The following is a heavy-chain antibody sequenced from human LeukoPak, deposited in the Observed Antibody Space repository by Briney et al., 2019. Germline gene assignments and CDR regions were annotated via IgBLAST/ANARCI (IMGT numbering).Heavy chain of an antibody. J-gene: IGHJ4*02. CDR1: GGSISSSSYY. CDR2: IYYSGST. V-gene: IGHV4-39*07. Sequence: SETLSLTCTVSGGSISSSSYYWGWIRQPPGKGLEWIGSIYYSGSTYYNPSLKSRVTISVDTSKNQFSLKLSSVTAADTAVYYCARGYRSYYSLGYWGQGTLVTVSS. CDR3: ARGYRSYYSLGY. D-gene: IGHD2-15*01.